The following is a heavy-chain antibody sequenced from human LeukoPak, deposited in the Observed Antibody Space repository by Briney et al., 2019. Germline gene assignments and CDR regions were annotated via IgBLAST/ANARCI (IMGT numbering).Heavy chain of an antibody. CDR3: ARVTSGEFADY. V-gene: IGHV4-31*03. CDR1: GGSISIGGYY. CDR2: IYYSGIT. D-gene: IGHD3-10*01. J-gene: IGHJ4*02. Sequence: SQTLSLTCTVSGGSISIGGYYWSWIRQHPWKGLEWIGYIYYSGITYYNPSLKSRVIISVDTSKNQFSLYLSSVTAEDTAVYYCARVTSGEFADYWGQGTLVTVSS.